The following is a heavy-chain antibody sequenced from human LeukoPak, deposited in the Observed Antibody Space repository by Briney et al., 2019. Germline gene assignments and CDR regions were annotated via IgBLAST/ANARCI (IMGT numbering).Heavy chain of an antibody. V-gene: IGHV4-59*01. D-gene: IGHD3-22*01. Sequence: PSETLSLTCSVSGGSISSYYWSWIRQPPGRGLEWIGYIYYSGRTSYNPSLKSRVTISVDTSKNQFSLRLSSVTAADTAVYYCARDRSTGYYDSSGYAFDIWGQGTMVTVSS. CDR1: GGSISSYY. CDR2: IYYSGRT. J-gene: IGHJ3*02. CDR3: ARDRSTGYYDSSGYAFDI.